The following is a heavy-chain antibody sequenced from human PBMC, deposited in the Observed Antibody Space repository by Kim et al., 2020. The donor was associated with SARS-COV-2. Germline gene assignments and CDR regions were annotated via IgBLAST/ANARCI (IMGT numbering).Heavy chain of an antibody. J-gene: IGHJ4*02. CDR2: ISYDGSNE. CDR3: ASLMPPTVVTPTDY. Sequence: GGSLRLSCAASGFTFSSYAMHWVRQAPGKGLEWVAVISYDGSNEYYADSVKGRFTISRDNSKDTLYLQMNSLRAEDTAVYYCASLMPPTVVTPTDYWGQGTLVTVSS. D-gene: IGHD4-17*01. V-gene: IGHV3-30*04. CDR1: GFTFSSYA.